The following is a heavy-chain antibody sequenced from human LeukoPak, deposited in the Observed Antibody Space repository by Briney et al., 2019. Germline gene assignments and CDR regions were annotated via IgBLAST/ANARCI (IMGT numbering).Heavy chain of an antibody. CDR2: TSYDGSNK. CDR3: ARPSSSIYYYYGMDV. Sequence: GRSLRLSCAASGFTFSSYAMHWVRQAPGKGLEWVAVTSYDGSNKYCADSVKGRFTISRDNSKNTLYLQMNSLRAEDTAVYYCARPSSSIYYYYGMDVWGKGTTVTVSS. V-gene: IGHV3-30*04. J-gene: IGHJ6*04. CDR1: GFTFSSYA.